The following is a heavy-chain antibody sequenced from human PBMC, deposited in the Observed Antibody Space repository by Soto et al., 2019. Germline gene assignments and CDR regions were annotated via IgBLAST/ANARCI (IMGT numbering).Heavy chain of an antibody. CDR1: GFTFSTYS. CDR2: ITATGGNT. CDR3: AKCMQAYWNYDAHHI. D-gene: IGHD1-7*01. V-gene: IGHV3-23*01. Sequence: HPGGSLRLSCAASGFTFSTYSMTWVRQAPGKGLEWVAHITATGGNTYYADSARGRFTISRDTSGNTLYLQMNSLRAEDTALYYCAKCMQAYWNYDAHHIWGQGTMVTVSS. J-gene: IGHJ3*02.